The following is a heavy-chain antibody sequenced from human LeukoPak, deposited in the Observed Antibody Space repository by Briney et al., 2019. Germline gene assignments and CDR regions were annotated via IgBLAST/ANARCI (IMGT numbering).Heavy chain of an antibody. Sequence: PGGSLRLSCAASGFTFNSYAMNWVRQAPGKGVEWVSSISRSGGSTYYADSVKGRFTISRDNSKNTLYLQMNSLRAEDTAVYYCAKGDGGTLYFDYWGQGTPVTVSS. D-gene: IGHD2-15*01. V-gene: IGHV3-23*01. J-gene: IGHJ4*02. CDR2: ISRSGGST. CDR3: AKGDGGTLYFDY. CDR1: GFTFNSYA.